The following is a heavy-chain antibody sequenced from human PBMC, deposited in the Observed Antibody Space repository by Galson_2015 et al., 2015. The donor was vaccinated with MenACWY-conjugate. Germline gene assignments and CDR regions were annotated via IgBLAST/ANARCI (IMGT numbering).Heavy chain of an antibody. CDR3: AKDTAPAPRDYYYYGMDV. Sequence: SLRLSCAASGFSFSTHGMSWVRQAPGKGLEWVAGITSSGGRQDYADSVKGRFTISRDKSKNTLYLEMNSLRAEDAAVYSCAKDTAPAPRDYYYYGMDVWGQATTVTVSS. CDR2: ITSSGGRQ. J-gene: IGHJ6*02. CDR1: GFSFSTHG. D-gene: IGHD2-2*01. V-gene: IGHV3-23*01.